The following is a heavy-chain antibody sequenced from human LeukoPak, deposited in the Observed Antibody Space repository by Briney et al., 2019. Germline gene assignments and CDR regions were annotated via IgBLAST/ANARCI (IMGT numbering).Heavy chain of an antibody. J-gene: IGHJ4*02. V-gene: IGHV4-34*01. Sequence: PSETLSLTCAVYGGSFSGYYWSWIRQPPGKGLEWIGEINHSGSTNYNPSLKSRVTISVDTSKNQFSLKLSSVTAADTAVYYCARGTRWQQLVNPKFDYWGQGTLVTVSS. CDR3: ARGTRWQQLVNPKFDY. D-gene: IGHD6-13*01. CDR1: GGSFSGYY. CDR2: INHSGST.